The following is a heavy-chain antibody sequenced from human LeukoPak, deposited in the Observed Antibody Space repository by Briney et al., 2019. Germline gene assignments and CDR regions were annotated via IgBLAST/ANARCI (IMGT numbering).Heavy chain of an antibody. V-gene: IGHV3-23*01. J-gene: IGHJ4*02. D-gene: IGHD2-21*01. Sequence: GGSLRLSCAASGFTFSSYAMSWVRQAPGKGLEWVSAISGSGGSTYYADSVKGRFTISRDNSKNTLYLQMNSLRAEDTAVYYCAKFLPTHIVVANYYFDYRGQGTLVIVSS. CDR1: GFTFSSYA. CDR2: ISGSGGST. CDR3: AKFLPTHIVVANYYFDY.